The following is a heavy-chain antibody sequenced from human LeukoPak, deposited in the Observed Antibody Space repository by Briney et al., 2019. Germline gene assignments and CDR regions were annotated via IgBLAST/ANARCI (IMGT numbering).Heavy chain of an antibody. CDR3: AKRGVVIRVILVGFHKEAYYFDS. CDR1: GITLSNYG. Sequence: PGGSLRLSCAVSGITLSNYGMSWVRQAPGKGLEWVAGISDSCGRTNYADSVKGRFTISRDNPKNTLYLQMNSLRTEDQAVYFCAKRGVVIRVILVGFHKEAYYFDSWGQGALVTVSS. V-gene: IGHV3-23*01. D-gene: IGHD3-22*01. J-gene: IGHJ4*02. CDR2: ISDSCGRT.